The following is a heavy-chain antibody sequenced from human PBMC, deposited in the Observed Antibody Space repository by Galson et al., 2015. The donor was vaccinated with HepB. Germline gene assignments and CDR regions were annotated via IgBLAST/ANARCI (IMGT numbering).Heavy chain of an antibody. CDR1: GFTFSSYA. V-gene: IGHV3-30-3*01. CDR2: ISYDGSNK. Sequence: SLRLSCAASGFTFSSYAMHWVRQAPGKGLEWVAVISYDGSNKYYADSVKGRFTISRDNPKNTLYLQMNSLRAEDTAVYYCARELVDTAMVFDYWGQGTLVTVSS. J-gene: IGHJ4*02. CDR3: ARELVDTAMVFDY. D-gene: IGHD5-18*01.